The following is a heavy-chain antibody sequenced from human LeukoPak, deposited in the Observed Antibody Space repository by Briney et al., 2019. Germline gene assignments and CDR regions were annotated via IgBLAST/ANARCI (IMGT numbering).Heavy chain of an antibody. V-gene: IGHV3-30*02. CDR3: AKDMAALGYCSTNTCFFKN. D-gene: IGHD2-2*01. J-gene: IGHJ3*01. Sequence: GGSLRLSCAASGFTFSSYGMYWVRQVPGKGLEWVAFIRNDGGDKDYADSVKGRFTISRDNSKNTLYLQMNSLTTEDTAVYYCAKDMAALGYCSTNTCFFKNWGQGTMVTVSS. CDR2: IRNDGGDK. CDR1: GFTFSSYG.